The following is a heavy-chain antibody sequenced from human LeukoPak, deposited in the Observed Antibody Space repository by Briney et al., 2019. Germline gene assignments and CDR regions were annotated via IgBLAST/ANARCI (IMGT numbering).Heavy chain of an antibody. Sequence: ETLSLTCTVSGGSISSYYWSWIRQPAGKGLEWIGRIYTSGSTNYNPSLKSRVTMSVDTSKNQFSLKLSSVTAADTAVYYCARGPLAAAGQFNWFDPWGQGTLVTVSS. J-gene: IGHJ5*02. CDR1: GGSISSYY. V-gene: IGHV4-4*07. CDR3: ARGPLAAAGQFNWFDP. D-gene: IGHD6-13*01. CDR2: IYTSGST.